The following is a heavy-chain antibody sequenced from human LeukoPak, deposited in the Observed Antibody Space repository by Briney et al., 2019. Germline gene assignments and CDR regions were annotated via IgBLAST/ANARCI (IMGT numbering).Heavy chain of an antibody. V-gene: IGHV3-23*01. J-gene: IGHJ4*02. Sequence: GGSLRLSCAASGFAFSDYYMSWVRQAPGKGLEWVSAISGSGGSTYYADSVKGRFTISRDNSKNTLYLQMNSLRAEDTAVYYCAKDTAYCGGDCYSTYFDYWGQGTLVTVSS. CDR1: GFAFSDYY. CDR2: ISGSGGST. CDR3: AKDTAYCGGDCYSTYFDY. D-gene: IGHD2-21*02.